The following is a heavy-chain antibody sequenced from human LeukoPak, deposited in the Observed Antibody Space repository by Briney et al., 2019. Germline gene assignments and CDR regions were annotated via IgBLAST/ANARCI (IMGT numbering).Heavy chain of an antibody. Sequence: ASVKVSCKASGYTSTSYDINWVRQATGQGLEWMGWMNPNSGNTGYAQKFQGRVTMTRNTSISTAYMELSSLRSEDTAVYYCASGVWFGESTDYWGQGTLVTVSS. CDR1: GYTSTSYD. D-gene: IGHD3-10*01. CDR3: ASGVWFGESTDY. V-gene: IGHV1-8*01. CDR2: MNPNSGNT. J-gene: IGHJ4*02.